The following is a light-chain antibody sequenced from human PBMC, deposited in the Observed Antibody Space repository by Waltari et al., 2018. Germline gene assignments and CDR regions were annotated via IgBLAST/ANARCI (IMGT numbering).Light chain of an antibody. Sequence: QSVLTQPPSVSAAPGQKVNVSCSGSSSNIGNNYVSWYQQLQGSAPTLLIYDNDKRPAGIPDRLSGSKSCTSATLGITGLQTGDEADYYCGTWDSSLSLYVFGTGTKVTVL. CDR1: SSNIGNNY. CDR2: DND. V-gene: IGLV1-51*01. J-gene: IGLJ1*01. CDR3: GTWDSSLSLYV.